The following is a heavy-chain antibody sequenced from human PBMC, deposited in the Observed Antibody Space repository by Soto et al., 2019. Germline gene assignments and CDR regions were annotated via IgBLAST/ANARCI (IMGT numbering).Heavy chain of an antibody. CDR3: ASIYGSGCGPYYYGMDV. D-gene: IGHD3-10*01. V-gene: IGHV1-69*02. Sequence: GASVKVSCKASGGTFSSYTISWVRQAPGQGLEWVGRIIPILGIANYAQKFQGRVTITADKSTSTAYMELSSLRSEDTAVYYCASIYGSGCGPYYYGMDVWGQGTTVTV. CDR2: IIPILGIA. J-gene: IGHJ6*02. CDR1: GGTFSSYT.